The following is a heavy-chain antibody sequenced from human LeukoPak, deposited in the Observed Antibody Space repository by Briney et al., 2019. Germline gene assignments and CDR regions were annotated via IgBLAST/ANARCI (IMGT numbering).Heavy chain of an antibody. CDR2: ISYDGSNK. V-gene: IGHV3-30-3*01. D-gene: IGHD2-15*01. CDR3: ARDGGSFFDY. J-gene: IGHJ4*02. CDR1: GFTFSSYA. Sequence: GGSLRLSCAASGFTFSSYAMHWVRQAPGKGLEWVAVISYDGSNKYYADSVKGRFTISRDNSKSTLYLQMNSLRAEDTAVYYCARDGGSFFDYWGQGTLVTVSS.